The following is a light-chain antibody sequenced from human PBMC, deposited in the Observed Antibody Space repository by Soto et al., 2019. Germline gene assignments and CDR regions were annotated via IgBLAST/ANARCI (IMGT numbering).Light chain of an antibody. CDR3: QQYNSFWWT. CDR2: AAS. CDR1: QSISSW. J-gene: IGKJ1*01. Sequence: DIQMTQSPSPLSASVGDRVTITCRASQSISSWLAWYQQKPGKAPKLLIDAASSLQSGVPSRFSGSGSGTEFTLTISSLQPDDFATYYCQQYNSFWWTFGQGT. V-gene: IGKV1-5*01.